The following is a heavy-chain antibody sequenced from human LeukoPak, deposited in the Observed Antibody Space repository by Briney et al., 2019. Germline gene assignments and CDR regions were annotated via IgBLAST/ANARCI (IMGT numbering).Heavy chain of an antibody. CDR2: IWYDGSNK. Sequence: QSGGSLRLSCAASGFTFSSYGMHWVRQAPGKGLEWVAVIWYDGSNKYYADSVKGRFTISRDNSKNTLYLQMNSLRAEDTAVYYCARDFFLTYSSSSLCDYWGQGTLVTVSS. V-gene: IGHV3-33*01. CDR3: ARDFFLTYSSSSLCDY. CDR1: GFTFSSYG. D-gene: IGHD6-6*01. J-gene: IGHJ4*02.